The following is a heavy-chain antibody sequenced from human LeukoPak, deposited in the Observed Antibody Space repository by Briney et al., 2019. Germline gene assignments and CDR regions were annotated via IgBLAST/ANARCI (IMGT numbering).Heavy chain of an antibody. CDR1: GFTFSSYS. D-gene: IGHD1-20*01. CDR2: ISSSSSYI. J-gene: IGHJ4*02. CDR3: ARDALLGITGSFDY. V-gene: IGHV3-21*01. Sequence: GGSLRLSCAASGFTFSSYSMNWVRQAPGKGLEWVSSISSSSSYIYYADSVKGRFTISRDNAKNSLYLQMNSLRAEDTAVYYCARDALLGITGSFDYWGQGTLVTVSS.